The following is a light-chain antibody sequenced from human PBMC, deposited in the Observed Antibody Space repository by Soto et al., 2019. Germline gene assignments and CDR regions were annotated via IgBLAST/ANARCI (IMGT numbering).Light chain of an antibody. V-gene: IGKV1-39*01. Sequence: IPVTKEPSSLSPSLVDRGTITYRASQSISSYLNWYQQKPGKAPKLLIYAASSLQSGVPSRFSGSGSGTDFTLTISRLQPEDFATYYCQQSYSITITFGQGTRLEIK. CDR1: QSISSY. CDR3: QQSYSITIT. CDR2: AAS. J-gene: IGKJ5*01.